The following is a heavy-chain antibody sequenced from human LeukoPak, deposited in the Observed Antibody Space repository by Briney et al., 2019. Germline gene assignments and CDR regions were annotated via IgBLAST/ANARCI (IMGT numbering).Heavy chain of an antibody. CDR2: IYYSGRT. CDR1: GVSISSGGYY. D-gene: IGHD6-19*01. Sequence: ASETLSLTCTVSGVSISSGGYYWSWIRQHQGKGLEWIGYIYYSGRTYYNPSIKSRVTLSVDTSKNQFSLKLSSVTAADTAVYYCARDWVQRAVAGTFGMDVWGQGTTVTVSS. J-gene: IGHJ6*02. CDR3: ARDWVQRAVAGTFGMDV. V-gene: IGHV4-31*03.